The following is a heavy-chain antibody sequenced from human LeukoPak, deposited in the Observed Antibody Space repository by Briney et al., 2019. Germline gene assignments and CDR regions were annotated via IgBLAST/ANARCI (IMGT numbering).Heavy chain of an antibody. J-gene: IGHJ4*02. CDR2: INHSGDT. CDR1: GGSFSNYY. D-gene: IGHD3-10*01. Sequence: PSETLSLTCAVSGGSFSNYYWSCIPQSPEKGLEWIGEINHSGDTNYNPSLKSRVTISLDTSKSQFSLNLTSVTAADTAVYYCHMVRGGGYFDYWGQGTPVTVSS. V-gene: IGHV4-34*01. CDR3: HMVRGGGYFDY.